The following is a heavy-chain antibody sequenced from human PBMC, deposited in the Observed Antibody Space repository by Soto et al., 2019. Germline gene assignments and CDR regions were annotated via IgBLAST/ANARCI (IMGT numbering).Heavy chain of an antibody. Sequence: SVKVSCKASGFTFTSSAMQWVRQARGQRLEWIGWIVVGSGNTNYAQKFQERVTITRDMSTSTAYMELSSLRSEDTAVYYCAAAHYDFWSGYSPAYMDVWGKGTTVTVSS. J-gene: IGHJ6*03. CDR1: GFTFTSSA. V-gene: IGHV1-58*02. CDR2: IVVGSGNT. CDR3: AAAHYDFWSGYSPAYMDV. D-gene: IGHD3-3*01.